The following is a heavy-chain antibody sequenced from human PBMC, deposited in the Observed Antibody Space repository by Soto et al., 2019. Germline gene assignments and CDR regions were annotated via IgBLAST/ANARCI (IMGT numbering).Heavy chain of an antibody. D-gene: IGHD3-9*01. V-gene: IGHV4-59*01. CDR1: GGSISSYY. J-gene: IGHJ6*02. Sequence: SETLSLTCTVSGGSISSYYWSWIRQPPGKGLEWIGYIYYSGSTNYNPSLKSRVTISVDTSKNQFSLKLSSVTAADTAVYYCARADILTGYDVWGQGTTVTVSS. CDR2: IYYSGST. CDR3: ARADILTGYDV.